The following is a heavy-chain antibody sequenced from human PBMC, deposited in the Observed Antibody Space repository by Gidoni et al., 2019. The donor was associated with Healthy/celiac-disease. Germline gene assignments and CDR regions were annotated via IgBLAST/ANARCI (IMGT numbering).Heavy chain of an antibody. J-gene: IGHJ6*02. Sequence: QVQLQESGPGLVKPSETLSLTCTVSGGSICSYYWSWIRQPAGKGLEWIGRIYTSGSTNYNPSLKSRVTMSVDTSKNQFSLKLSSVTAADTAVYYCARDSPSLAVAGPLDVWGQGTTVTVSS. D-gene: IGHD6-19*01. CDR3: ARDSPSLAVAGPLDV. CDR2: IYTSGST. V-gene: IGHV4-4*07. CDR1: GGSICSYY.